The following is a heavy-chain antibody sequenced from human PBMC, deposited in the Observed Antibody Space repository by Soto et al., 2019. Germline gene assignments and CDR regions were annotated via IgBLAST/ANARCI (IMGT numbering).Heavy chain of an antibody. Sequence: EVQLAESGGGLAQPGGSLRLSCAASGFTLSGYAMDWVRQAPGKGLEYVSGISSNGVGTYYAISVQGRFTISRDNSKNTVYLQMVTVRPEDMAVYYCARRARPDFYYMDVWGKGTTVTVSS. J-gene: IGHJ6*03. CDR3: ARRARPDFYYMDV. D-gene: IGHD6-6*01. CDR2: ISSNGVGT. CDR1: GFTLSGYA. V-gene: IGHV3-64*01.